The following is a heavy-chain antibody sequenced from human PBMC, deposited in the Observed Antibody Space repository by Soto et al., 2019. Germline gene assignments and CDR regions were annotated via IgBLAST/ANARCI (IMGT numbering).Heavy chain of an antibody. D-gene: IGHD3-3*01. J-gene: IGHJ3*02. Sequence: GASVKVSCKASGYTFTSYGIRWVRQAPGQGLEWVGWISAYNGNTNYAQKLQGRVTMTTDTSTSTAYMELRSLRSDDTAVYYCARAPRSYYDFWSGYSIDAFDIWGQGTTVTVSS. CDR2: ISAYNGNT. CDR1: GYTFTSYG. V-gene: IGHV1-18*01. CDR3: ARAPRSYYDFWSGYSIDAFDI.